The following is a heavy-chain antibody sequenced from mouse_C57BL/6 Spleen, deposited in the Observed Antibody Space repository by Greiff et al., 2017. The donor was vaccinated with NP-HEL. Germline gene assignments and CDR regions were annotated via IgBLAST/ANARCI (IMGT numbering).Heavy chain of an antibody. J-gene: IGHJ2*01. CDR1: GFTFSDYY. V-gene: IGHV5-16*01. Sequence: EVQLVESEGGLVQPGSSMKLSCTASGFTFSDYYMAWVRQVPEKGLEWVANINYDGSSTYYLDSLKSRFIISRDNAKNILYLQMSSLKSEDTATYYCVRGEGYYVDYWGQGTTLTVSS. CDR3: VRGEGYYVDY. CDR2: INYDGSST.